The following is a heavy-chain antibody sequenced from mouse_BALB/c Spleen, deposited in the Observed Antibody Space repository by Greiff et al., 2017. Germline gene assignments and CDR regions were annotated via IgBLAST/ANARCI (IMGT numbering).Heavy chain of an antibody. V-gene: IGHV2-9*02. CDR3: AREIYHYAMDY. J-gene: IGHJ4*01. Sequence: VQLQESGPGLVAPSQSLSITCTVSGFSLTSYGVHWVRQPPGKGLEWLGVIWAGGSTNYNSALMSRLSISKDNSKSQVFLKMNSLQTDDTAMYYCAREIYHYAMDYWGQGTSVTVSS. D-gene: IGHD2-1*01. CDR1: GFSLTSYG. CDR2: IWAGGST.